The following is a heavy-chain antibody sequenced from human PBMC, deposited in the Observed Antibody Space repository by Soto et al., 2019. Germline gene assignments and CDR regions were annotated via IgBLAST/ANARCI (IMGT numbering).Heavy chain of an antibody. CDR2: ISWNSGSI. Sequence: EVQLVESGGGLVQPGRSLRLSCAASGFTFDDYAMHWVRQAPGKGLEWVSGISWNSGSIGYADSVKGRFTISRDNAKNSLYLQMNSLRAEDTALYYCAKAKDDFWSGYPGWFDPWGQGTLVTVSP. CDR1: GFTFDDYA. CDR3: AKAKDDFWSGYPGWFDP. D-gene: IGHD3-3*01. J-gene: IGHJ5*02. V-gene: IGHV3-9*01.